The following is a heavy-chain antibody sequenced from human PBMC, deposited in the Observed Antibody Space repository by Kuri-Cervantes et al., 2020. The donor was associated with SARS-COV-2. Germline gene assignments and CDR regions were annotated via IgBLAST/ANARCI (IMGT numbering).Heavy chain of an antibody. V-gene: IGHV4-30-2*01. CDR1: GGSISIGRYS. CDR2: IDQSGGT. D-gene: IGHD2-2*01. Sequence: SQTLSLTCAVTGGSISIGRYSWNWIRQPPGKGLEWIGYIDQSGGTYYNPSLNSRGSISVDTSRTQFSLKVTSVTAADTAVYYCARSGFPAADAMDVWGQGTTVTVSS. J-gene: IGHJ6*02. CDR3: ARSGFPAADAMDV.